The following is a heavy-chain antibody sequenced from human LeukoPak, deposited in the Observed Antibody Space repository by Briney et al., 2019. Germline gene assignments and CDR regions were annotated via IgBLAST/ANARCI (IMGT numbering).Heavy chain of an antibody. Sequence: GGSLRLSCAASGFTFSSSWMNWVRQAPGKGLEWVANINQDGSEKYVDSVKGRFTISRDNAKNSLYLQMNSLRAEDTALYYCAKDRGFLGDYYDSSGPIDYWGQGTLVTVSS. D-gene: IGHD3-22*01. J-gene: IGHJ4*02. CDR3: AKDRGFLGDYYDSSGPIDY. CDR2: INQDGSEK. V-gene: IGHV3-7*03. CDR1: GFTFSSSW.